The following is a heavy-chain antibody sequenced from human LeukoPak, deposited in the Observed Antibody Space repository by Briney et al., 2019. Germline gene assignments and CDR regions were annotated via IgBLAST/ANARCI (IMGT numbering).Heavy chain of an antibody. D-gene: IGHD3-9*01. CDR1: GGSISSYY. CDR3: ARDLGDYDILTGYYPNWFDP. J-gene: IGHJ5*02. V-gene: IGHV4-59*01. Sequence: PSETLSLTCTVSGGSISSYYWSWFRHPPGKGLEWIGYIYYSGSTNYNPSLKSRVTISVDTSKNQFSLKLSSVTAADTAVYYCARDLGDYDILTGYYPNWFDPWGQGTLVTVSS. CDR2: IYYSGST.